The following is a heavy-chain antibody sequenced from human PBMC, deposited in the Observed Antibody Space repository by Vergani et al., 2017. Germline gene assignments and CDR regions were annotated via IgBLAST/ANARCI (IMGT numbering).Heavy chain of an antibody. Sequence: EVQLLESGGGLVQPGGSLRLSCGASGFTISSHAMNWVRQAPGKGLEWVSVSRGRGGSTDYADSVKGRFTISRDNSKNTLYLQMNSLRAEDTAVYYCAKGRHYDILTGFDYWGQGTLVTVSS. CDR1: GFTISSHA. V-gene: IGHV3-23*01. J-gene: IGHJ4*02. CDR2: SRGRGGST. CDR3: AKGRHYDILTGFDY. D-gene: IGHD3-9*01.